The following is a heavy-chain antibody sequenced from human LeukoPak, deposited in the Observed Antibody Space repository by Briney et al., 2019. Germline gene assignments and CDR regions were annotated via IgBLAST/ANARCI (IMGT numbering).Heavy chain of an antibody. CDR1: GCSISSYY. Sequence: PSETLSLTCTVSGCSISSYYWSWIRQPAGKGLEWIGRIYTSGSTNYNPSLKRRVTLSVDTSKNQFSLKLSSVTAADTAVYYRARDRVRYSSGWYSPFDYWGQGTLVTVSS. CDR2: IYTSGST. V-gene: IGHV4-4*07. CDR3: ARDRVRYSSGWYSPFDY. J-gene: IGHJ4*02. D-gene: IGHD6-19*01.